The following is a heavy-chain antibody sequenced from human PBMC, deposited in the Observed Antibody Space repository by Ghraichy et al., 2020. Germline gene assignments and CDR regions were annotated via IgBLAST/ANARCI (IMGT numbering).Heavy chain of an antibody. CDR1: GGSISSGGYS. J-gene: IGHJ5*02. Sequence: SETLSLTCAVSGGSISSGGYSWSWIRQPPGKGLEWIGYIYYSGSTYYNPSLKSRVTISVDTSKNQFSLKLSSVTAADTAVYYCARDVPSPGTTSRNWFDPWGQGTLVTVSS. CDR2: IYYSGST. V-gene: IGHV4-30-4*07. CDR3: ARDVPSPGTTSRNWFDP. D-gene: IGHD4-17*01.